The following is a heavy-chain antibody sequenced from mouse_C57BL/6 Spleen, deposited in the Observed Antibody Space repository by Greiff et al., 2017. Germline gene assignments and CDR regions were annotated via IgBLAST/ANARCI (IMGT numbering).Heavy chain of an antibody. CDR1: GYTFTDYE. Sequence: QVQLKQSGAELVRPGASVTLSCKASGYTFTDYEMHWVKQTPVHGLEWIGAIDPETGGTAYNQKFKGKAILTADKSSSTAYMELRSLTSEDSAVYYCTGDNWIAYWGQGTLVTVSA. CDR3: TGDNWIAY. CDR2: IDPETGGT. J-gene: IGHJ3*01. V-gene: IGHV1-15*01.